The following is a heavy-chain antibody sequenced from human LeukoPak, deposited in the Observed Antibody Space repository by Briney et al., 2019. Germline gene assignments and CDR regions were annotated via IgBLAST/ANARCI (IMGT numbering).Heavy chain of an antibody. Sequence: ASVRVSCKASGYTLDRFGISWVRQALGQGLEWLGWINPYNGKTIFGEKFQGRVTMTTDTSTSTVYMELTSLRSDDTAVYFCARDTPQHLKRFDYWGQGTLVTVSS. CDR3: ARDTPQHLKRFDY. J-gene: IGHJ4*02. CDR1: GYTLDRFG. CDR2: INPYNGKT. V-gene: IGHV1-18*01.